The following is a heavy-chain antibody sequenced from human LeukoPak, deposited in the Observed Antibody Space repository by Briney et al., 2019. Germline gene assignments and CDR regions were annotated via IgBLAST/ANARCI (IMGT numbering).Heavy chain of an antibody. V-gene: IGHV4-39*01. D-gene: IGHD6-19*01. CDR3: ARGVLIAVYDY. CDR1: GGSISSSSYY. Sequence: SETLSLTCTVSGGSISSSSYYWGWIRQPPGKGLVWIGSIYYSGSTYYNPSLKSRVTISVDTSKNQFSLKLSSVTAADTAVYYCARGVLIAVYDYWGQGTLVTVSS. J-gene: IGHJ4*02. CDR2: IYYSGST.